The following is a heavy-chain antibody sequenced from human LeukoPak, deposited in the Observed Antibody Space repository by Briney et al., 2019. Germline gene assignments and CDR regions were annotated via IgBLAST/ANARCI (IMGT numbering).Heavy chain of an antibody. Sequence: PGGSLRLSCAVSGFTFSSYAMSWVRQAPGKGLEWVSTISGSGDNTYYADSVKGRFTISRDNSKNTLYLQMNSLRAEDTAVYYCAKYGDLDPIEPMFDPWGQGTLVTVSS. CDR1: GFTFSSYA. D-gene: IGHD4-17*01. CDR2: ISGSGDNT. V-gene: IGHV3-23*01. CDR3: AKYGDLDPIEPMFDP. J-gene: IGHJ5*02.